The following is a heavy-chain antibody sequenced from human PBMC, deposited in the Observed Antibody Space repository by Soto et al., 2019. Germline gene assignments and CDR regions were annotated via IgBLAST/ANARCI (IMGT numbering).Heavy chain of an antibody. CDR1: GYTFTNYF. D-gene: IGHD3-10*01. Sequence: ASVKVSCKASGYTFTNYFMHWVRQAPGQGLEWMGIINPSGGSTDYAQKFQGRVTMTRDTSTSTVYMELSSLRSEDTAVYYCAIHRRFGELSVWYYFDYWGQGTLVTVSS. J-gene: IGHJ4*02. CDR2: INPSGGST. V-gene: IGHV1-46*01. CDR3: AIHRRFGELSVWYYFDY.